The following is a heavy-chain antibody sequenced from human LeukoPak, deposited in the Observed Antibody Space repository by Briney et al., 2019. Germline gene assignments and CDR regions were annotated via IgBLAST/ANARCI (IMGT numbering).Heavy chain of an antibody. V-gene: IGHV4-39*01. CDR3: ARRYYDSSGYYY. Sequence: SETLSLTCTVSGGSISSSSYYWGWIRQPPGKGLEWIGSIYYSGSTYYNPSLKSRVTISVDTPKNQFSLKLSSVTAADTAVYYCARRYYDSSGYYYWGQGTLVTVSS. D-gene: IGHD3-22*01. CDR1: GGSISSSSYY. J-gene: IGHJ4*02. CDR2: IYYSGST.